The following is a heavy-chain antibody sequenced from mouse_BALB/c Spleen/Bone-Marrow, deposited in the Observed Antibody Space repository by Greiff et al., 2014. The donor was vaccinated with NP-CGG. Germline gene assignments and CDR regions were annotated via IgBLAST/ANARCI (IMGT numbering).Heavy chain of an antibody. V-gene: IGHV14-3*02. Sequence: EVKLQQSRAELVKPGASVKLSCTASGFNIKDTYMHWVKQRPEQGLERIGRVDPANGNTKYDPKFQGKATITADTSSNTAYLQLSSLTSEDTAVYYCARYRLGTYFDYWGQGTTLTVSS. J-gene: IGHJ2*01. CDR2: VDPANGNT. CDR3: ARYRLGTYFDY. D-gene: IGHD2-14*01. CDR1: GFNIKDTY.